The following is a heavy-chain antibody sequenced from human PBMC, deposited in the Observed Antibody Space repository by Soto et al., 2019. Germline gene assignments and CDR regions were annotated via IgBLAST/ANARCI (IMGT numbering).Heavy chain of an antibody. J-gene: IGHJ4*02. Sequence: QVQLIQFGAEVKKPGASVKVSCRASGYTFTKFHIHWVRQAPGQGLEWMGMIDPSGGVTRDAQRFQGRITMTSETSTSSVYMELRGLTSEDTAVYYCAREVIGHDNYETIGYYFDHWGPGTLVTVSS. CDR2: IDPSGGVT. V-gene: IGHV1-46*01. D-gene: IGHD3-16*01. CDR1: GYTFTKFH. CDR3: AREVIGHDNYETIGYYFDH.